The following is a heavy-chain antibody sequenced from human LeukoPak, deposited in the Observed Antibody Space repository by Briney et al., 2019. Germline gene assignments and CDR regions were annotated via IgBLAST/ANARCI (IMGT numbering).Heavy chain of an antibody. V-gene: IGHV1-3*03. D-gene: IGHD1-26*01. CDR3: ARTLMGATPLLFDY. CDR2: INAGNGNT. Sequence: GASVKVSCKASGYTFTSYAMHWVRQAPGQRLEWMGWINAGNGNTKYSQEFQGRVTITRDTSASTAYMELSSLRSEDMAVYYCARTLMGATPLLFDYWVQGTLVTVSS. J-gene: IGHJ4*02. CDR1: GYTFTSYA.